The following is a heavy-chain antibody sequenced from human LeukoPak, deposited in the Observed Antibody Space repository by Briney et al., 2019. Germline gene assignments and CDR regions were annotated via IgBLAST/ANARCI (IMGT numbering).Heavy chain of an antibody. Sequence: SETLSLTCTVSGGSISSGGYYWSWIRQPPGKGLEWIGYIYHSGSTYYNPSLKSRVTISVDRSKNQFSLKLSSVTAADTAVYYCARGGNALEWLLARDNYYYYMDVWGKGTTVTVSS. V-gene: IGHV4-30-2*01. D-gene: IGHD3-3*01. CDR3: ARGGNALEWLLARDNYYYYMDV. CDR1: GGSISSGGYY. J-gene: IGHJ6*03. CDR2: IYHSGST.